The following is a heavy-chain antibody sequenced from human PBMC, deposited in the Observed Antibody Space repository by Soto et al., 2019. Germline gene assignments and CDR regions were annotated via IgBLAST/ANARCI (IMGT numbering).Heavy chain of an antibody. D-gene: IGHD6-19*01. Sequence: GGSLRLSCAASGFTFSHYWMSWVRQAPGKGLEWVANINQDGSEKYYVDSVRGRFTISRDNAKNSLYPQMNSLRAEDTAVFYCAGRSSGYDYWGQGTLVTVSS. CDR3: AGRSSGYDY. CDR2: INQDGSEK. CDR1: GFTFSHYW. J-gene: IGHJ4*02. V-gene: IGHV3-7*03.